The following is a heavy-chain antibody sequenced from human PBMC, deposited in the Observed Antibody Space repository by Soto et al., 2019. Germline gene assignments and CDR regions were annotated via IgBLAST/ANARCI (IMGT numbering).Heavy chain of an antibody. D-gene: IGHD6-19*01. CDR3: ARFRVSGSGWYTDY. V-gene: IGHV1-8*01. CDR2: MNPNSGNT. J-gene: IGHJ4*02. CDR1: GYTFTSYD. Sequence: ASVKVSCKASGYTFTSYDINWVRQATGQGLEWMGWMNPNSGNTGYAQKFQGRVTLTRNTSISTAYMELSSLSSEDTALYYCARFRVSGSGWYTDYWGQGTLVTVSS.